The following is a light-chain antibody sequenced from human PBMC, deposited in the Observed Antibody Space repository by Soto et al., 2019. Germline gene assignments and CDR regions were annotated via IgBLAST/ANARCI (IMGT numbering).Light chain of an antibody. J-gene: IGKJ4*01. CDR2: GAS. Sequence: DIILTQSPAIVSVSPGERATLSCRASRSVITNLARYQHKHGQAPRLLIYGASTRVTDIPPRFSGSGSGTEFTLTINCFISLYVGVYYCQQYDPTLPPVTFGGGTKVEIK. CDR3: QQYDPTLPPVT. V-gene: IGKV3-15*01. CDR1: RSVITN.